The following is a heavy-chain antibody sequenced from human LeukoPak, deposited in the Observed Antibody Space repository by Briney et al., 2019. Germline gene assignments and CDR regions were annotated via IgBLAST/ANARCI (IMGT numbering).Heavy chain of an antibody. V-gene: IGHV4-59*01. J-gene: IGHJ1*01. CDR3: ARALYSSSWYYFQH. Sequence: SETLSLTCTVSGGPISSYYWSWIRQPPGKGLEWMGYIYYNGSTNYDPSRKSRVTISVDTSTNQFSLKLSSVTSADTAVYYYARALYSSSWYYFQHWGQGNLVTVSS. D-gene: IGHD6-13*01. CDR2: IYYNGST. CDR1: GGPISSYY.